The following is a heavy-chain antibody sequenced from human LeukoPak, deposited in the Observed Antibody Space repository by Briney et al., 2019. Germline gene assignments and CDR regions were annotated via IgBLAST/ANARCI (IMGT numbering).Heavy chain of an antibody. D-gene: IGHD6-13*01. CDR2: IIPIFGTA. J-gene: IGHJ3*02. V-gene: IGHV1-69*05. Sequence: SVKVSCKASGGTFSSYAISWVRQAPGQGLEWMGGIIPIFGTANYAQKFQGRVTITTDESTSTAYMELSSLRSEDTAVYYCARERWGIAAAGLDAFDIWGQGTMVTVSS. CDR1: GGTFSSYA. CDR3: ARERWGIAAAGLDAFDI.